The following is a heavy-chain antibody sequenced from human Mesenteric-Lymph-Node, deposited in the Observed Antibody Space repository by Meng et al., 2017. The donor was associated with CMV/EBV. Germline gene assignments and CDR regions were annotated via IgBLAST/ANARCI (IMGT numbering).Heavy chain of an antibody. J-gene: IGHJ4*02. CDR1: GFTFSSYA. CDR3: AREGRYSSSWSPFDY. Sequence: GGSLRLSCADSGFTFSSYAMHWVRQAPGKGLEWVSLIYSGGGTCYADSVKGRFTISRDNSKNTLYLQMNSLRAEDTAVYYCAREGRYSSSWSPFDYWGQGTLVTVSS. D-gene: IGHD6-13*01. CDR2: IYSGGGT. V-gene: IGHV3-53*01.